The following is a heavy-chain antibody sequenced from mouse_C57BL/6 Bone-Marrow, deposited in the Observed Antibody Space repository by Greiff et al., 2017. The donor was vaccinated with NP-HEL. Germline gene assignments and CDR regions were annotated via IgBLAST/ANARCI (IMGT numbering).Heavy chain of an antibody. CDR1: GFTFSSYT. Sequence: EVQGVESGGGLVKPGGSLKLSCAASGFTFSSYTMSWVRQTPEKRLEWVATISGGGGNTYYPDSVKGRFTISRDNAKNTLYLQMSSLRSEDTALYYCARPLIYYDYAWFAYWGQGTLVTVSA. D-gene: IGHD2-4*01. J-gene: IGHJ3*01. CDR3: ARPLIYYDYAWFAY. V-gene: IGHV5-9*01. CDR2: ISGGGGNT.